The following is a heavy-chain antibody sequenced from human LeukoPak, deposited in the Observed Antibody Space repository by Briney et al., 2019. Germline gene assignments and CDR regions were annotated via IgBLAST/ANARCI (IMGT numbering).Heavy chain of an antibody. CDR1: GFSFSSYW. CDR2: INSDGGST. V-gene: IGHV3-74*01. CDR3: ARRYDYGDYGTFDY. Sequence: PGGSLRLSCAASGFSFSSYWMHWVRQAPGKGLVWVSRINSDGGSTTYADSVKGRFTISGENAKNTLYLQMNSLSAEDTAVYSCARRYDYGDYGTFDYWGQGTLVTVSS. D-gene: IGHD4-17*01. J-gene: IGHJ4*02.